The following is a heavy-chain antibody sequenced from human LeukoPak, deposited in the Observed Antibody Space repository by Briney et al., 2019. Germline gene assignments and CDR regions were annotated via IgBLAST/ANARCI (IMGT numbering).Heavy chain of an antibody. CDR1: GYTFTSYY. CDR3: AREARNFAFDI. Sequence: ASVKVSCKASGYTFTSYYMHWVRQAPGQGLEWMGIINPSGGSTSYAQRFQGRVTMTRDTSTSTVYMELSSLRSEDTAVYYCAREARNFAFDIWGQGTMVTVSS. CDR2: INPSGGST. V-gene: IGHV1-46*03. J-gene: IGHJ3*02. D-gene: IGHD1-14*01.